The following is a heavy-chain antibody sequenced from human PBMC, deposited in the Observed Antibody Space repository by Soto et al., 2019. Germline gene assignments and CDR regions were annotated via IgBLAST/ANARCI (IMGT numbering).Heavy chain of an antibody. CDR1: GGAFSSYA. Sequence: SLTVSCPGSGGAFSSYAISWVRQAPGQGLEWMGGIIPIFGTANYAQKFQGRVTMTRDTSNRTAYLELSRLTSDDTAIYYCARGGGTTLAPLPWGQGTPVTVSA. J-gene: IGHJ5*02. D-gene: IGHD3-16*01. CDR3: ARGGGTTLAPLP. CDR2: IIPIFGTA. V-gene: IGHV1-69*05.